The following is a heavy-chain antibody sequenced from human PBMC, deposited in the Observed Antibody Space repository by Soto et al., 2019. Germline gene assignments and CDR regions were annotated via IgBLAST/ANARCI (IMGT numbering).Heavy chain of an antibody. V-gene: IGHV4-4*02. D-gene: IGHD4-17*01. CDR2: IYHSGST. J-gene: IGHJ3*02. CDR3: ASRDPYGDYAHAFDR. Sequence: SETLSLSCAVSGGSISSSRWWNWVRQPPGKGLEWIGDIYHSGSTDYNPSLKSRVTMSVDKYKSQVSLKLTSVTAADTAVYYCASRDPYGDYAHAFDRWGQGTTVTVSS. CDR1: GGSISSSRW.